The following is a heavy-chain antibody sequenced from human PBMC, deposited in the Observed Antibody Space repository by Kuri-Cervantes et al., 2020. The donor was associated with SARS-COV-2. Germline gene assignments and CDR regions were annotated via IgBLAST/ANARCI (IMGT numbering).Heavy chain of an antibody. Sequence: SGPTLVKPTQTLTLTCTFSGFSLNTSGMCVSWIRQPPGKALEWLARIDWDDDKYYSTSLRTRLTISKDTSKSQVVLTMTNMDPVDTATYYCARIEVWGVYFDYWGQGTLVTVSS. J-gene: IGHJ4*02. D-gene: IGHD3-16*01. CDR1: GFSLNTSGMC. V-gene: IGHV2-70*11. CDR2: IDWDDDK. CDR3: ARIEVWGVYFDY.